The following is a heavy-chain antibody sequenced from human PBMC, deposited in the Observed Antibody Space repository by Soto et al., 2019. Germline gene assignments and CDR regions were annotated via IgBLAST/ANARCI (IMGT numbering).Heavy chain of an antibody. CDR1: GGSISSGGYS. D-gene: IGHD3-22*01. CDR2: IYHSGST. V-gene: IGHV4-30-2*01. CDR3: ARVKDYYDSSGYHNWFDP. J-gene: IGHJ5*02. Sequence: ASETLSLTCGVSGGSISSGGYSWSWIRQPPGKGLEWIGYIYHSGSTYYNPSLKSRVTISVDRSKNQFSLKLSSVTAADTAVYYCARVKDYYDSSGYHNWFDPWGQGTLVTVSS.